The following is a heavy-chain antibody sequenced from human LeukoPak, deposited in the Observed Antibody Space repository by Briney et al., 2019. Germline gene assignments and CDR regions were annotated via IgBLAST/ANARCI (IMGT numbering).Heavy chain of an antibody. D-gene: IGHD1-14*01. Sequence: ETLSLTCTVSGGSISSNYWSWIRQPPGKGLEWIGYIYYSGNTDSNPSLKSRVTISVDTSKNQFSLKLSSVTAADTAVYYCARHGTISSESYFDYWGQGALVTVSS. CDR1: GGSISSNY. CDR3: ARHGTISSESYFDY. CDR2: IYYSGNT. V-gene: IGHV4-59*08. J-gene: IGHJ4*02.